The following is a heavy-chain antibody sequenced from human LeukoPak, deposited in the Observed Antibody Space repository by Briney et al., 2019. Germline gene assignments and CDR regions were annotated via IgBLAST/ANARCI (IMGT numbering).Heavy chain of an antibody. J-gene: IGHJ4*02. CDR2: IIPIFGTA. V-gene: IGHV1-69*13. CDR3: ARDRGAFDYVWGSYRYSESYYFDY. D-gene: IGHD3-16*02. Sequence: SVKVSCKASGGTFSSYAISWVRQAPGQGLEWKGGIIPIFGTANYAQKFQGRVTITADESTSTAYMELSSLRSEDTAVYYCARDRGAFDYVWGSYRYSESYYFDYWGQGTLVTVSS. CDR1: GGTFSSYA.